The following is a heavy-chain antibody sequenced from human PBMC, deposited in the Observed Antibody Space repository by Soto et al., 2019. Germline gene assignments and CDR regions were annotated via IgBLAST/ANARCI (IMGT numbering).Heavy chain of an antibody. J-gene: IGHJ6*02. CDR2: LYSSGTT. CDR3: AGDWSKFSYNYPYYYAMDA. D-gene: IGHD5-18*01. Sequence: GGSLRLSCTVSGFSVTNSYINWVRQAPGKGLEWVSILYSSGTTYYADSVRGRFTVSRDDSKNTLFLHMNSLRADDTAVYYCAGDWSKFSYNYPYYYAMDAWGQGTTVTVSS. V-gene: IGHV3-53*01. CDR1: GFSVTNSY.